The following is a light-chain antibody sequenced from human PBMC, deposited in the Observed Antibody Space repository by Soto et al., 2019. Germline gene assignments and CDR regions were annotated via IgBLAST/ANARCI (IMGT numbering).Light chain of an antibody. J-gene: IGKJ4*01. CDR3: QQYNNWPLT. CDR1: QGVSSY. Sequence: EIVWTQSPATLSLSPWERATLSCRASQGVSSYLASYQQKPGQAPRLLIYDASNRATGIPARFSGSGPGTEFTLTISSLQSEDFAVYYCQQYNNWPLTFGGGTKVDIK. CDR2: DAS. V-gene: IGKV3D-11*01.